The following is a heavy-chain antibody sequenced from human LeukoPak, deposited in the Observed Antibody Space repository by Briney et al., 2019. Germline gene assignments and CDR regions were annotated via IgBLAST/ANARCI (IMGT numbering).Heavy chain of an antibody. CDR1: GGSISGFY. Sequence: SETLSLTCTVSGGSISGFYWSWIRQPAGKGLEWIGRIYTSGSTNYNPSLKSRVTMSVDTSKNQFSLKLSSVTAADTAVYYCARGPQDYGGLSDYNDAFDIWGQGTMVTVCS. CDR2: IYTSGST. V-gene: IGHV4-4*07. CDR3: ARGPQDYGGLSDYNDAFDI. D-gene: IGHD4-23*01. J-gene: IGHJ3*02.